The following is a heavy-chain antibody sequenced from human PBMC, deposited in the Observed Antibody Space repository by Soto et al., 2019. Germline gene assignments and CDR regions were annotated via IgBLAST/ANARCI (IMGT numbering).Heavy chain of an antibody. J-gene: IGHJ5*02. V-gene: IGHV4-39*07. CDR2: IYYSGSA. CDR1: GGSISTSDYY. CDR3: ARSVFP. Sequence: PSETLSLTCTVSGGSISTSDYYWGWIRQPPGKGLEWIGNIYYSGSASYNPSLKSRVAISIDTSKNQFSLKLSSVTAADTAVYYCARSVFPWGQGTLVTVSS.